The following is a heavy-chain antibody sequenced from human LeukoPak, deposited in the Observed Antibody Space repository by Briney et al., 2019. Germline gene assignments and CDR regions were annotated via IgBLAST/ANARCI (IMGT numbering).Heavy chain of an antibody. V-gene: IGHV1-2*02. Sequence: EASVKVSCKASGGTFSSYAISWVRQAPGQGLEWMGWINPNSVGTNYAQKFQGRVTMTRDTSISTAYMELRRLSSDDTAVYYCAGGFLNSPVFASWGQGPWSPSPQ. J-gene: IGHJ4*02. CDR1: GGTFSSYA. D-gene: IGHD2-21*01. CDR3: AGGFLNSPVFAS. CDR2: INPNSVGT.